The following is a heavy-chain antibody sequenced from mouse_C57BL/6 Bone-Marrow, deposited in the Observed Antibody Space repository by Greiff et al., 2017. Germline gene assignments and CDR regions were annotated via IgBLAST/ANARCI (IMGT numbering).Heavy chain of an antibody. D-gene: IGHD1-1*01. V-gene: IGHV14-2*01. CDR1: GFNIKDYY. CDR3: ASRYYYGSSSFAY. J-gene: IGHJ3*01. CDR2: IDPEDGET. Sequence: VHVKQSGAELVKPGASVKLSCTASGFNIKDYYMHWVKQRTEQGLEWIGRIDPEDGETKYAPKFQGKATITADTSSNTAYLQLSSLTSEDTAVYYCASRYYYGSSSFAYWGQGTLVTVSA.